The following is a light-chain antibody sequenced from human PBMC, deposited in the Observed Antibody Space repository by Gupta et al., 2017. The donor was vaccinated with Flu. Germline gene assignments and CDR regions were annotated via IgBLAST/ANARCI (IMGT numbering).Light chain of an antibody. CDR2: SAS. Sequence: EIVITQSPATLSVSPGERATFSCRASQSVGSNFAWYQQKPGQAPRLIINSASVRDMGSTYWFSGSGDVKDFTLTSSRRHYEDSAVYCQHQDNSLRTFGQGTKMDI. CDR1: QSVGSN. V-gene: IGKV3-15*01. CDR3: HQDNSLRT. J-gene: IGKJ2*01.